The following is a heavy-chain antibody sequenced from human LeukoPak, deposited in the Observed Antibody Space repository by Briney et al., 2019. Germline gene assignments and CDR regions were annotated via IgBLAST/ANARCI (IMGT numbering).Heavy chain of an antibody. CDR1: GYTFTSYA. V-gene: IGHV7-4-1*02. CDR2: INTNTGNP. J-gene: IGHJ6*02. CDR3: ARPGVRYYYYGMDV. Sequence: GASVKVSCKASGYTFTSYAMNWVRQAPGQGLEWMRWINTNTGNPTYAQGFTGRFVFSLDTSVSTAYLQISSLKAEDTAVYYCARPGVRYYYYGMDVWGQGTTVTVSS. D-gene: IGHD3-10*01.